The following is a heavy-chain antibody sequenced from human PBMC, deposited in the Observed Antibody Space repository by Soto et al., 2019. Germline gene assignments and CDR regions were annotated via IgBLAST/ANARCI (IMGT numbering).Heavy chain of an antibody. CDR3: TRAPLGSYFFEY. J-gene: IGHJ4*02. CDR1: GFTFSDHS. CDR2: TRNKANSYTT. Sequence: TGGSLRLCCAASGFTFSDHSVAWVRQAPGKGLEWVGRTRNKANSYTTEYAASVKGRFTISRDDSKNSLYLQMNSLKTEDTAVYYCTRAPLGSYFFEYWGQGT. V-gene: IGHV3-72*01.